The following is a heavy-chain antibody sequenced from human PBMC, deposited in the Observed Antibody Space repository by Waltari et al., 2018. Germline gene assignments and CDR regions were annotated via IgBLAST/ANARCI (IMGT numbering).Heavy chain of an antibody. CDR2: IYSGGSST. V-gene: IGHV3-23*03. CDR3: AKSRSWYSIYYFDY. J-gene: IGHJ4*02. D-gene: IGHD6-13*01. CDR1: GFTFSSYA. Sequence: EVQLLESGGGLVQPGGSLRLSCAASGFTFSSYAMSWVRQAPGKGLEWVSVIYSGGSSTYYADSVKGRFTISRDNSKNTLYLQMNSLRAEDTAVYYCAKSRSWYSIYYFDYWGQGTLVTVSS.